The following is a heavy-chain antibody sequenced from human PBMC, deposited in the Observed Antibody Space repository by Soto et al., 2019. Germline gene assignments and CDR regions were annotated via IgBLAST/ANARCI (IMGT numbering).Heavy chain of an antibody. D-gene: IGHD3-9*01. V-gene: IGHV4-31*03. CDR3: ARDLTSDYDILTGYPAVHWFDP. CDR1: GGSISSGGYY. CDR2: IYYSGST. Sequence: NPSETLSLTCTVSGGSISSGGYYWSWIRQHPGKGLEWIGYIYYSGSTYYNPSLKSRVTISVDTSKNQFSLKLSSVTAADTAVYYCARDLTSDYDILTGYPAVHWFDPWGQGTLVTVSS. J-gene: IGHJ5*02.